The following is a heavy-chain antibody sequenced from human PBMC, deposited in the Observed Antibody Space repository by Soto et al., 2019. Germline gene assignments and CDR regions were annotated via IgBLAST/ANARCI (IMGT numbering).Heavy chain of an antibody. CDR3: ARHPNSGWFDYYYYGMDV. D-gene: IGHD6-19*01. CDR1: GGSISSSSYY. CDR2: IYYSGST. Sequence: SETLSLTCTVSGGSISSSSYYWGWIRQPPGKGLEWIGSIYYSGSTYYNPSLKSRVTISVDTSKNQFSLKLSSVTAADTAVYYCARHPNSGWFDYYYYGMDVWGQGTTVTVSS. V-gene: IGHV4-39*01. J-gene: IGHJ6*02.